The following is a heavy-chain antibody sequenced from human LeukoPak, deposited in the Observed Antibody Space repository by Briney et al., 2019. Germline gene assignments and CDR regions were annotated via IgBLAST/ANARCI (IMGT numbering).Heavy chain of an antibody. V-gene: IGHV7-4-1*02. J-gene: IGHJ4*02. CDR1: GYTFTSYA. CDR2: IKTNTGNP. Sequence: AAVKVSCKASGYTFTSYAMNWVRQAPGQGLEWMGWIKTNTGNPTYAQGCTGRFVFSLDTSVSTAYLQISSLKAEDTAVYYCAREGDSVPADYWGQGTLVTVSS. D-gene: IGHD2-21*02. CDR3: AREGDSVPADY.